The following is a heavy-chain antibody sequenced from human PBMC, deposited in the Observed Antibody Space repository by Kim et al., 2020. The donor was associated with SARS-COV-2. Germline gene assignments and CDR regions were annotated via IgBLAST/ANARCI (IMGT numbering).Heavy chain of an antibody. CDR1: GGSISSGDYY. D-gene: IGHD2-15*01. J-gene: IGHJ6*02. CDR2: IYYSGST. Sequence: SETLSLTCTVSGGSISSGDYYWSWIRQPPGKGLEWIGYIYYSGSTYYNPSLKSRVTISVDTSKNQFSLKLSSVTAADTAVYYCARDQAKDPYWDYYYGMDVWGQGTTVTVSS. V-gene: IGHV4-30-4*01. CDR3: ARDQAKDPYWDYYYGMDV.